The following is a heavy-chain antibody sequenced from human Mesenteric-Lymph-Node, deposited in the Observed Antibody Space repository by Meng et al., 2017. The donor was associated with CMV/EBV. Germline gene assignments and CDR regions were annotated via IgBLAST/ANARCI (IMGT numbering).Heavy chain of an antibody. CDR3: ARGRAARLKKEALIDY. Sequence: SETLSLTCAVSGGSISSSNWWSWVRQPPGKGLEWIGEINHSGSTNYNPSLKSRVTISVDTSKNQFSLKLSSVTAADTAVYYCARGRAARLKKEALIDYWGQGTLVTVSS. V-gene: IGHV4-4*02. D-gene: IGHD6-6*01. CDR1: GGSISSSNW. J-gene: IGHJ4*02. CDR2: INHSGST.